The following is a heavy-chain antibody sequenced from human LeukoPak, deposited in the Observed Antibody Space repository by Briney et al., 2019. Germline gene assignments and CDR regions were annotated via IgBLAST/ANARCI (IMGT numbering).Heavy chain of an antibody. J-gene: IGHJ4*02. D-gene: IGHD5-18*01. CDR3: TTIKRGNIFGYFDF. CDR1: GGSMTTHH. V-gene: IGHV4-59*11. Sequence: SSGTLSLTCTVSGGSMTTHHWNWIRQTPGKGLEWIGYVFDSGRTKENPSLKSRVTLSADTSKNQLSLRLSSVTAADTAVYYCTTIKRGNIFGYFDFWGQGILVTVSS. CDR2: VFDSGRT.